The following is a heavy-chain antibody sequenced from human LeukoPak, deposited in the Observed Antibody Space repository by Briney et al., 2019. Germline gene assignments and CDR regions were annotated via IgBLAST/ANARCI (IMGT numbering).Heavy chain of an antibody. CDR1: GFTFSSYG. J-gene: IGHJ6*02. V-gene: IGHV3-33*08. D-gene: IGHD2-2*01. Sequence: GGSLRLSCAASGFTFSSYGMHWVRQAPGKGLEWVAVIWYDGSNKYYADSVKGRFTISRDNSKNTLYLQMNSLRAEDTAVYYCAREVVVPAATYYYYGMDVWGQGTTVTVSS. CDR2: IWYDGSNK. CDR3: AREVVVPAATYYYYGMDV.